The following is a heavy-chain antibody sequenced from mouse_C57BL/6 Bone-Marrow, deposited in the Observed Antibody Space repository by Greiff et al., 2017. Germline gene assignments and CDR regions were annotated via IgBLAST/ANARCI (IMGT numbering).Heavy chain of an antibody. J-gene: IGHJ4*01. Sequence: VQLQESGAELVRPGASVTLSCKASGYTFTDYEMHWVKQTPVHGLEWIGAIDPETGGTAYNQKFKGKAILTADKSSSTAYMELRSLTSEDSAVYYCTRGYYGNPMDYWGQGTSVTVSS. V-gene: IGHV1-15*01. CDR3: TRGYYGNPMDY. CDR2: IDPETGGT. D-gene: IGHD2-1*01. CDR1: GYTFTDYE.